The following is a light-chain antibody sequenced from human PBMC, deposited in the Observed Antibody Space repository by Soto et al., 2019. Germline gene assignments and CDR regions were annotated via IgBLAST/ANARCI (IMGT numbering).Light chain of an antibody. Sequence: QSALTQPASVSGSPGQSITISCTGTSSVVGGYNYVSWYQQHPGKAPKLMIYEVSNRPSGVSNRFSGSKSGNTASLTISGLQAEDEADYYCSSYTSSSTIWVFGGGTKLTVL. CDR2: EVS. CDR3: SSYTSSSTIWV. V-gene: IGLV2-14*01. CDR1: SSVVGGYNY. J-gene: IGLJ3*02.